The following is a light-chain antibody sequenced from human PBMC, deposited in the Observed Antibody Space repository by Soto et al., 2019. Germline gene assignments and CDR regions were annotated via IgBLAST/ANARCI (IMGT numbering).Light chain of an antibody. Sequence: SPLTEYPSALSASVGDGVTITCRASQGIGNDLGWYQQKPGKAPKLLIYKASTLKSGVPSRFSGSGSGTEFTLTISSLQPDDFATYYCQHYNSYSEAFGQGSKVDI. V-gene: IGKV1-5*03. CDR2: KAS. CDR3: QHYNSYSEA. J-gene: IGKJ1*01. CDR1: QGIGND.